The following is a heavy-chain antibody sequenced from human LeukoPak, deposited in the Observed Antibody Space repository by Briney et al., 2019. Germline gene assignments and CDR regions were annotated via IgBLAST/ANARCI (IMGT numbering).Heavy chain of an antibody. CDR2: ISAYNGNT. J-gene: IGHJ4*02. CDR1: GYTFTSYA. CDR3: ARGDYGDEFDY. V-gene: IGHV1-18*01. Sequence: ASVKVSCKASGYTFTSYAMNWVRQAPGQGLEWMGWISAYNGNTNYAQKLQGRVTMTTDTSTSTAYMELRSLRSDDTAVYYCARGDYGDEFDYWGQGTLVTVSS. D-gene: IGHD4-17*01.